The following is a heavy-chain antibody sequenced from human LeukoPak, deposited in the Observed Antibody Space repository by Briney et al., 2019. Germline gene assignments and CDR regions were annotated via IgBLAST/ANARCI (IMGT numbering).Heavy chain of an antibody. CDR1: GFTFDDYA. V-gene: IGHV3-23*01. J-gene: IGHJ4*02. CDR2: LSGDGSDT. Sequence: PAGGSLRLSCAASGFTFDDYAMHWVRQAPGKGLEWVSTLSGDGSDTYYADSVKGRFTISRDTSKNTLFLQMNSLRADDTAIYYCTKGGHGDYWGQGTMVTVSS. D-gene: IGHD2-21*02. CDR3: TKGGHGDY.